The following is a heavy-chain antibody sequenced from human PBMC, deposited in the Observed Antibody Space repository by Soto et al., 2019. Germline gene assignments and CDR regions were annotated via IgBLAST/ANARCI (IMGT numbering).Heavy chain of an antibody. J-gene: IGHJ4*02. CDR1: GGSISSGGYY. Sequence: QVQLQESGPGLVKPSQTLSLTCTVSGGSISSGGYYWSWIRQHPGKGLEWIGYIYYSGSTYYKPALMGRVTLSVDPSKNQFSLTLSSVTAASTAVSYCARTPGYWGQGTLVTVSS. V-gene: IGHV4-31*03. CDR3: ARTPGY. CDR2: IYYSGST.